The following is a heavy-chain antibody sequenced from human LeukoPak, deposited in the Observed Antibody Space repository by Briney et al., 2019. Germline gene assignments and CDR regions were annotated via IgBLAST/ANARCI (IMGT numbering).Heavy chain of an antibody. V-gene: IGHV3-30*14. D-gene: IGHD3-10*01. CDR2: ISYDGSNK. J-gene: IGHJ4*02. CDR3: ARVDSGGVFDY. CDR1: GFTFSSYA. Sequence: GGSLRLSCAASGFTFSSYAMHWVRQAPGKGLEWVAVISYDGSNKYYADSVKGRFTISRDNSKNTLYLQMSSLRAADTAVYYCARVDSGGVFDYWGQGTLVTVSS.